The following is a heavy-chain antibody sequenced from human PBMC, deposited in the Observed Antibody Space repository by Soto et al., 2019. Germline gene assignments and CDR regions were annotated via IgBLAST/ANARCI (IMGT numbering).Heavy chain of an antibody. Sequence: PSETLSLTCTVSGGSISSGGYYWSWIRQHPGKGLEWIGYIYYSGSTYYNPSLKSRVTISVDTSKNQFSLKLSSVTAADTAVYYCARVEGVPAAMYYYYYMDVWAKGTTVTVYS. V-gene: IGHV4-31*03. CDR3: ARVEGVPAAMYYYYYMDV. CDR2: IYYSGST. CDR1: GGSISSGGYY. J-gene: IGHJ6*03. D-gene: IGHD2-2*01.